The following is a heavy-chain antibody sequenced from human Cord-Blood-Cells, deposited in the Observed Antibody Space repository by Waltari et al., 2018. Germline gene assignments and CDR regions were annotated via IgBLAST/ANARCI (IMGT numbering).Heavy chain of an antibody. CDR1: GYTFTSYD. D-gene: IGHD1-26*01. Sequence: QVQLVQSGAEVKTPGASVKVSCKASGYTFTSYDITWVRQATGQGLEWMGWMNPNSGNTGYAQKFQGRVTITRNTSISTAYMELSSLRSEDTAVYYCARGSTIVGATDYWGQGTLVTVSS. CDR2: MNPNSGNT. CDR3: ARGSTIVGATDY. J-gene: IGHJ4*02. V-gene: IGHV1-8*03.